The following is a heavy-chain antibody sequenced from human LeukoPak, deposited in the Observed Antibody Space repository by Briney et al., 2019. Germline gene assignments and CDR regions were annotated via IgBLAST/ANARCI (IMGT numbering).Heavy chain of an antibody. Sequence: GGSLRLSCAASGFTFSSYWMHWVRQAPGKGLVWVSRINSDGSSTSYADSVKGRFTISRDNAKNTLYLQMNSLRAEDTAVYYCARPRVSGITMIVVALDYWGQGTLVTVSS. CDR3: ARPRVSGITMIVVALDY. J-gene: IGHJ4*02. CDR2: INSDGSST. V-gene: IGHV3-74*01. D-gene: IGHD3-22*01. CDR1: GFTFSSYW.